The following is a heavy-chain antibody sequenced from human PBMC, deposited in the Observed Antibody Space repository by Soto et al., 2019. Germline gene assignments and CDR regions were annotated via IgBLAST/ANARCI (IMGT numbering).Heavy chain of an antibody. CDR3: ARDTTPSGNYYCYYGMDV. CDR1: GGSISSGGYY. Sequence: PSETLSLTCTVSGGSISSGGYYWSWIRQHPGKGLEWIGYIYYSGSTYYNPSLKSRVTISVDTSKNQFSLKLSSVTAADTAVYYCARDTTPSGNYYCYYGMDVWGQGTTVTVSS. J-gene: IGHJ6*02. D-gene: IGHD1-26*01. CDR2: IYYSGST. V-gene: IGHV4-31*03.